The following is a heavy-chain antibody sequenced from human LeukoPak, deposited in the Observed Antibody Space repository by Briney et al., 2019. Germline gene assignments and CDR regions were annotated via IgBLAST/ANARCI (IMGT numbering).Heavy chain of an antibody. V-gene: IGHV1-69*13. Sequence: GASVKVSCKASGGTFSSYAISWVRQAPGQGLEWMGGITPIFGTANYAQKFQGRVTITADGSTSTAYMELSSLRSEDTAVYYCARANGLTVITFDYWGQGTLVTVSS. CDR3: ARANGLTVITFDY. D-gene: IGHD4-17*01. CDR2: ITPIFGTA. CDR1: GGTFSSYA. J-gene: IGHJ4*02.